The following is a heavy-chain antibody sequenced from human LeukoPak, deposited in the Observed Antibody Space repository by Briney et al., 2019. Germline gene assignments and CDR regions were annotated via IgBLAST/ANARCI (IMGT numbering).Heavy chain of an antibody. D-gene: IGHD3-10*01. J-gene: IGHJ5*02. CDR3: ARVLYGSRSNWFDP. CDR2: IGTAGDT. CDR1: GFTFSSHD. Sequence: GGSLRLSCAASGFTFSSHDMHWVRQATGKGLEWVSTIGTAGDTYYPGSVKGRFTISRDNAKNTLYLQMNSLRAEDTAVYYCARVLYGSRSNWFDPWGQGTLVTVSS. V-gene: IGHV3-13*01.